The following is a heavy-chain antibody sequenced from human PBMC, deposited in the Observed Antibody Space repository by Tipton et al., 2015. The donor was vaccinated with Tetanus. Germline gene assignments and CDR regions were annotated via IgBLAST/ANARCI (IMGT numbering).Heavy chain of an antibody. CDR2: LSHDGGNI. J-gene: IGHJ4*02. V-gene: IGHV3-23*01. Sequence: SLRLSCVASGFTFSHYAVSWVRRAPGRGLEWVSSLSHDGGNIYYADFARGRFTISRDNSKNTLFLQMDDLRAEDTAIYYCEAQRTSEDFGGQGTLVTASS. CDR3: EAQRTSEDF. D-gene: IGHD1-14*01. CDR1: GFTFSHYA.